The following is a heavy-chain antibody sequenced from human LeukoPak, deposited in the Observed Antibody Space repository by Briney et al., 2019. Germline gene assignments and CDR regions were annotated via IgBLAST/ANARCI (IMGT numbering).Heavy chain of an antibody. CDR2: ISSSNSDI. D-gene: IGHD1-26*01. J-gene: IGHJ4*02. CDR1: GFIFSSYN. Sequence: GGSLRLSCAASGFIFSSYNMNWVRQAPGKGLEWVSSISSSNSDIYYADSVKARLTISRDNAKNSLYLQMNSLRAEDTAVYYCARDASGSYSRFDYWGQGTVVTVSS. V-gene: IGHV3-21*01. CDR3: ARDASGSYSRFDY.